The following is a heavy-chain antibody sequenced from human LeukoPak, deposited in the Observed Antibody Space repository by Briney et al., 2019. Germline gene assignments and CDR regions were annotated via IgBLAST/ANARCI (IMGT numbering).Heavy chain of an antibody. CDR1: GFTFSDYY. Sequence: PGGSLRLSCAASGFTFSDYYMTWIRQAPGKGGEGGSYISDINTHTNYADSLKGRFTISRDNSKNTLFLQMNSLRAEDTAVYYCARDWCGGGSCYYFDHWGQGTLVTVSS. V-gene: IGHV3-11*06. J-gene: IGHJ4*02. CDR3: ARDWCGGGSCYYFDH. D-gene: IGHD2-15*01. CDR2: ISDINTHT.